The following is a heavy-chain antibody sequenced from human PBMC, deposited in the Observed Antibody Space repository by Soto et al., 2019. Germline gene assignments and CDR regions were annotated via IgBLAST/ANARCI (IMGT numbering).Heavy chain of an antibody. CDR1: GGTFSRYA. CDR2: IIPIFGTA. J-gene: IGHJ3*02. V-gene: IGHV1-69*13. CDR3: ARSKESAFDI. Sequence: GASVKVSCKASGGTFSRYAISWVRQAPGQGLEWMGGIIPIFGTANYAQKFQGRVTITADESTSTAYMELSNLRSEDTAVYNCARSKESAFDIWGQGTMVTVSS.